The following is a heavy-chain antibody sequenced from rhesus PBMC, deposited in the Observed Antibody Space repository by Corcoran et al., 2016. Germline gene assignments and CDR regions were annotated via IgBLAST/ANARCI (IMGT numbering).Heavy chain of an antibody. CDR2: ISGSTGST. CDR3: ARNLYGSSIDY. CDR1: GYSLSSGSY. D-gene: IGHD4-29*01. Sequence: QVQLQESGPGVVKPSETLSLTCAVSGYSLSSGSYWGWIRPPPGKGREFIGYISGSTGSTYYNPSLKSRVTISKDTSKNQFSLELSSVTAADTAVYYCARNLYGSSIDYWGQGVLVTVSS. J-gene: IGHJ4*01. V-gene: IGHV4-99*01.